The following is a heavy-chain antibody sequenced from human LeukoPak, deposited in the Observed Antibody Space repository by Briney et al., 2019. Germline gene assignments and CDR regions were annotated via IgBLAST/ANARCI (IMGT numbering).Heavy chain of an antibody. J-gene: IGHJ4*02. D-gene: IGHD2-2*02. Sequence: PGGSLRLSCAASGFTFSNYGMHWVRQAPGKGLEWVATMSFDVNNKYYADSVRGRFTISRDNSKNTLYLQMNSLRAEDTAVYSCARGYCTSSSCYNDYWGQGTLVTVSS. CDR3: ARGYCTSSSCYNDY. CDR1: GFTFSNYG. V-gene: IGHV3-30*03. CDR2: MSFDVNNK.